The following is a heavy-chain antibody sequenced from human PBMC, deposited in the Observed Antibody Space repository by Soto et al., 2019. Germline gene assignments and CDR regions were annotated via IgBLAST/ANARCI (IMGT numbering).Heavy chain of an antibody. CDR1: GFTFSSYG. D-gene: IGHD4-17*01. Sequence: GGSLRLSCAASGFTFSSYGMHWVRQAPGKGLEWVAVISYDGSNKYYADSVKGRFPISRDNSKNTLYLQMNSLRAEDTAVYYCAKDLGTVTTYNGMDVWGQGTTVTVSS. V-gene: IGHV3-30*18. J-gene: IGHJ6*02. CDR2: ISYDGSNK. CDR3: AKDLGTVTTYNGMDV.